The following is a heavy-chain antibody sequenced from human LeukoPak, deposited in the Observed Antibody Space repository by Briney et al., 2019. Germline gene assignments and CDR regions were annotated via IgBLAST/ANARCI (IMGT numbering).Heavy chain of an antibody. CDR3: ARHVSRIAMAFDH. CDR1: GGSISGTNYY. V-gene: IGHV4-39*01. J-gene: IGHJ4*02. D-gene: IGHD3-10*01. Sequence: SETLSLTCTVSGGSISGTNYYWGWIRQPPGKELEWIGTIYSSGNTYYNPSLKSRVTISVDTSKNQFSLKLTSVTAADTAVYYCARHVSRIAMAFDHWGQGTLVTVSS. CDR2: IYSSGNT.